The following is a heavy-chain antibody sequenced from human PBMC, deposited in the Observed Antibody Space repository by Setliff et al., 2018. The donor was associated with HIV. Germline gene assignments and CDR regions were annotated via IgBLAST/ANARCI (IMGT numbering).Heavy chain of an antibody. Sequence: PGGSLRLSCAGSGFNFKNAWMSWVRQAPGKGREWVGRIKSRFDGETTAYAAPLKGRFTISRDDSKNTLYLQMDSLSTEDTAVYYCILLGMHGAFDIWGQGTMVTVS. CDR2: IKSRFDGETT. V-gene: IGHV3-15*01. J-gene: IGHJ3*02. D-gene: IGHD7-27*01. CDR3: ILLGMHGAFDI. CDR1: GFNFKNAW.